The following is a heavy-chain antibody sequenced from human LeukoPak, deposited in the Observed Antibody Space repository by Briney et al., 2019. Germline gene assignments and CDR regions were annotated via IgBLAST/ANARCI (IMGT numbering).Heavy chain of an antibody. CDR2: INPSGGST. J-gene: IGHJ4*02. Sequence: ASVKVSCKASGYTFTSYYMHWVRQAPGQGLEWMGIINPSGGSTSYAQKFQGRVTMTRDTATSTVYMELSSLRSEDTAVYYCARDRGGATSPSDYWGQGTLVTVSP. CDR1: GYTFTSYY. V-gene: IGHV1-46*03. D-gene: IGHD1-26*01. CDR3: ARDRGGATSPSDY.